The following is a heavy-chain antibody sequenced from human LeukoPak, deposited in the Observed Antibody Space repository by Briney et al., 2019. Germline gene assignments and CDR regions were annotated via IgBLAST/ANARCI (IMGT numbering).Heavy chain of an antibody. CDR2: INHSGST. J-gene: IGHJ4*02. V-gene: IGHV4-34*01. D-gene: IGHD3-22*01. CDR3: ARGFPTDSSGYYYFLDY. Sequence: SETLSLTCAVYGGSFSGYYWSWIRQPPGKGLEWIGEINHSGSTNYNPSLKSRVTISVDTSKNQFSLKLSSVTAADTAVYYCARGFPTDSSGYYYFLDYWGQGTLVTVSS. CDR1: GGSFSGYY.